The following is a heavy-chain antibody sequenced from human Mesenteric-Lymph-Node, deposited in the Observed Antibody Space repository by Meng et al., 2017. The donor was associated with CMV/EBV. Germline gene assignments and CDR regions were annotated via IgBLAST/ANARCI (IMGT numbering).Heavy chain of an antibody. J-gene: IGHJ6*02. CDR3: DSLVLLWSQQGMDV. D-gene: IGHD3-10*01. CDR1: GFTFSSYS. Sequence: GESLKISCAASGFTFSSYSMNWVRQAPGKGLEWVSSISSSSSYIYYADSVKGRFTISRDNAKNSLYLQMNSLRAEDTAVYYCDSLVLLWSQQGMDVWGQGTTVTVSS. CDR2: ISSSSSYI. V-gene: IGHV3-21*01.